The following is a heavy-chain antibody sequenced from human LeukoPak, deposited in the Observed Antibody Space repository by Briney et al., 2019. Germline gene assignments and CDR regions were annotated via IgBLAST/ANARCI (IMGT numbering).Heavy chain of an antibody. J-gene: IGHJ4*02. V-gene: IGHV4-59*01. Sequence: SETLSLTCTVSGGSISSYYWSWIRQPPGKGLEWIGYIYYSGSTNYNPSLKSRVTISVDTSKNQFSLKLSSVTAVDTVVYYCAREGAARNFDYWGQGILVTVS. CDR3: AREGAARNFDY. D-gene: IGHD6-6*01. CDR1: GGSISSYY. CDR2: IYYSGST.